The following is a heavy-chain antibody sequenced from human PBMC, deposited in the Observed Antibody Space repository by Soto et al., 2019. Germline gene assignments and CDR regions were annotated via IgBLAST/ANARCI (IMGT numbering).Heavy chain of an antibody. Sequence: ASVKVSCKASGYTFTSYSMHWVRQAPGQGLEWMGWINPNSGGTNYAQKFQGRVTMTRDTSISTAYMELSRLRSDDTAVYYCARKLELRGSYYYYYDMDVWGQGTTVTVS. V-gene: IGHV1-2*02. CDR1: GYTFTSYS. CDR3: ARKLELRGSYYYYYDMDV. D-gene: IGHD1-7*01. J-gene: IGHJ6*02. CDR2: INPNSGGT.